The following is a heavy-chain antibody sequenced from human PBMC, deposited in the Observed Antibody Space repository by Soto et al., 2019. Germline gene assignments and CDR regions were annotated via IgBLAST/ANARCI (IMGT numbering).Heavy chain of an antibody. D-gene: IGHD6-13*01. J-gene: IGHJ4*02. CDR1: GYTFTSYA. Sequence: ASVKVSCKASGYTFTSYAMHWVRQAPGQRLEWMGWINAGNGNTKYSQKFQGRVTITRDTTASTAYMELSSLRSEDTAVYYCAREGPLVDIDYWGQGTLVTVSS. CDR3: AREGPLVDIDY. V-gene: IGHV1-3*01. CDR2: INAGNGNT.